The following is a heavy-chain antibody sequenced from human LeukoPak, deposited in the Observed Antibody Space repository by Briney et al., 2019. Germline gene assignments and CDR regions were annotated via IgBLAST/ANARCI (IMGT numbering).Heavy chain of an antibody. CDR3: AKGRWGSYVDI. CDR1: GFTFSSYA. CDR2: ISGSGGST. J-gene: IGHJ3*02. Sequence: GGSLILSCAACGFTFSSYAMSWGRQATGKGLEWVSAISGSGGSTDYADSVKGRFTISRDNSKNTLYLRMNSLRAEDTAVYYCAKGRWGSYVDIWGQGTLVTVSS. D-gene: IGHD1-26*01. V-gene: IGHV3-23*01.